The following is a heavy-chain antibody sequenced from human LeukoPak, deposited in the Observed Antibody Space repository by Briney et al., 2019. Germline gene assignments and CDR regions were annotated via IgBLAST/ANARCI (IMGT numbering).Heavy chain of an antibody. V-gene: IGHV3-64*01. Sequence: GGSLRLSCAASGFTFSSYAMHWVRQAPGKGLEYVSAISSNGGSTYYANSVKGRFTISRDNSKNTLYLQMGSLRAEDMAVYYCARETDCSSTSCQVPGNWFDPWGQGTLVTVSS. J-gene: IGHJ5*02. CDR1: GFTFSSYA. CDR3: ARETDCSSTSCQVPGNWFDP. D-gene: IGHD2-2*01. CDR2: ISSNGGST.